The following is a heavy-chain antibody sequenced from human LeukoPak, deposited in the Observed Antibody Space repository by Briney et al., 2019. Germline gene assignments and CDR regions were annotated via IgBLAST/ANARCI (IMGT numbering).Heavy chain of an antibody. CDR1: GGSISSYF. J-gene: IGHJ3*02. D-gene: IGHD2-2*01. V-gene: IGHV4-4*07. CDR2: IYTSGST. CDR3: ARKVLAYCSSTSCYGFTLDI. Sequence: SETLSLTCIVSGGSISSYFWTWIRQPAGKGLEWIGRIYTSGSTNYNPSLKSRVTMSVDTSKNQFSLKLSSVTAADTAVYYCARKVLAYCSSTSCYGFTLDIWGQGTMVTVSS.